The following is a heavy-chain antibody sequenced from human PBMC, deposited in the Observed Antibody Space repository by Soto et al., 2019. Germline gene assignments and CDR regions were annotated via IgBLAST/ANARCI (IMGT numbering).Heavy chain of an antibody. D-gene: IGHD3-3*01. CDR3: AVWSALTQYYFDS. J-gene: IGHJ4*01. Sequence: SETLSLTCAASGASFSGSYWSWIRQPPGKGLEWIGYAYYSGTTVYNPFLKSRVSISVDTSKKHVSLRLNSVTAADTAVYYCAVWSALTQYYFDSWGHGTLVTVSS. CDR1: GASFSGSY. CDR2: AYYSGTT. V-gene: IGHV4-59*13.